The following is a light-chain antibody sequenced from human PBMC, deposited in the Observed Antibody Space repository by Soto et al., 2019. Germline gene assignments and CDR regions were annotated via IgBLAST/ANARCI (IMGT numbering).Light chain of an antibody. Sequence: DIQMTQSPSTLSSSVGYRVTITCRASQSINSWLAWYQQKPGKAPNLLIYDASSLQSGVSSRFSCSGSGTGFTLTIRSLQPEDFASYYCQQYDTYPYTFGQGTRVEIK. CDR2: DAS. CDR3: QQYDTYPYT. J-gene: IGKJ2*01. V-gene: IGKV1-5*01. CDR1: QSINSW.